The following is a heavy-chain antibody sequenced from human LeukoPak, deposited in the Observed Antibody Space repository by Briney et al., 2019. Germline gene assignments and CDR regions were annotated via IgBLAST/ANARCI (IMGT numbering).Heavy chain of an antibody. Sequence: SVKVSCKASGGTFSSYAISWVRQAPGQGLEWMGRVIPIFGTANYAQKFQGRVTITTDESTSTAYMELSSLRSEDTAVYYCAVTGLYNYYYYYYMDVWGKGTTVTVSS. CDR1: GGTFSSYA. V-gene: IGHV1-69*05. CDR3: AVTGLYNYYYYYYMDV. CDR2: VIPIFGTA. D-gene: IGHD7-27*01. J-gene: IGHJ6*03.